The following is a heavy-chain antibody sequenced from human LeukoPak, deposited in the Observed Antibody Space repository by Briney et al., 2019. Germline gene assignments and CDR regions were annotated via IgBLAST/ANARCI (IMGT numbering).Heavy chain of an antibody. CDR1: GYTFSSYD. CDR3: ARGGDYGDRINDAFDI. Sequence: GGSVTVSCKASGYTFSSYDINWVRQAPGQGREWRGWMNANSGNTDYAQKVQGRVTITRNSSISTVYMELSRLRSEDTAVYYCARGGDYGDRINDAFDIWGQGTMVTVSS. CDR2: MNANSGNT. D-gene: IGHD4-17*01. V-gene: IGHV1-8*03. J-gene: IGHJ3*02.